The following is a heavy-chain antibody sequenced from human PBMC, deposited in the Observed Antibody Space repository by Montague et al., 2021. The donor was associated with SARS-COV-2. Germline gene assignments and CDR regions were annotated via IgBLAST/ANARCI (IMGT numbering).Heavy chain of an antibody. CDR1: SGSLSDYY. D-gene: IGHD3-3*01. V-gene: IGHV4-34*01. Sequence: SETLSLTCAVYSGSLSDYYWTWIRQSPGKGLEWIGEINHTGSATYNPSLKGRATLSRDTSKNQFSLKLQSVTPADTAVYYCARGQVTISGFLIFIPAAGHLDVWGQGTSVTVSS. J-gene: IGHJ3*01. CDR3: ARGQVTISGFLIFIPAAGHLDV. CDR2: INHTGSA.